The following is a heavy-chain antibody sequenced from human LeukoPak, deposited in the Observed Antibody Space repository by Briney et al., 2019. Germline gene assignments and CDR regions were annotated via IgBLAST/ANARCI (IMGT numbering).Heavy chain of an antibody. J-gene: IGHJ4*02. CDR1: GGSISSYY. V-gene: IGHV4-59*01. CDR3: ARSVGGYYFDY. Sequence: SETLTLTCTVSGGSISSYYWSWIRQPPGKGLEWIGYIYYSGCTNYKPSLKSRVTISVDTSKNQFSQKMSSVTAADTDVYYCARSVGGYYFDYWGQGTLVTVSS. CDR2: IYYSGCT. D-gene: IGHD3-16*01.